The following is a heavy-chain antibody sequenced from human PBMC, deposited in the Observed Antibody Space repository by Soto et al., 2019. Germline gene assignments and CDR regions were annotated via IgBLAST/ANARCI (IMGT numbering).Heavy chain of an antibody. CDR2: IIPILGIA. V-gene: IGHV1-69*02. CDR1: GGTFSSYT. Sequence: GASVKVSCKASGGTFSSYTISWVRQAPGQGLEWMGRIIPILGIANYAQKFQGRVTITADKSTSTAYMELSSLRSEDTAVYYCARVYCSSTSCLGGYYYYMDVWGKGTTVTVSS. D-gene: IGHD2-2*01. J-gene: IGHJ6*03. CDR3: ARVYCSSTSCLGGYYYYMDV.